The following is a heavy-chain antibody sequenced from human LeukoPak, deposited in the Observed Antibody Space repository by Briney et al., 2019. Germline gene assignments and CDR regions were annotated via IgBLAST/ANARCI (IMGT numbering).Heavy chain of an antibody. J-gene: IGHJ4*02. CDR1: GFIFSSYV. D-gene: IGHD6-13*01. V-gene: IGHV3-30*03. CDR3: VNIAATGPDY. CDR2: ISHDGSTK. Sequence: GRSLRLSCAASGFIFSSYVLHWVRQAPGKGLEWVAVISHDGSTKYYVDSVKGRFTISGDNSKNTLYLQMNSLRPEDTAVYYCVNIAATGPDYWGQGTLVTVSS.